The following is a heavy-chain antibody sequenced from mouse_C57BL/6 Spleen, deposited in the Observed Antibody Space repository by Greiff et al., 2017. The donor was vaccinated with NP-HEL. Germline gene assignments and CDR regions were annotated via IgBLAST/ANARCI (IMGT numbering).Heavy chain of an antibody. CDR2: IYPGSGST. J-gene: IGHJ4*01. D-gene: IGHD1-1*01. CDR1: GYTFTSYW. Sequence: VQLQQPGAELVKPGASVKMSCKTSGYTFTSYWITWVKQRPGQGLEWIGDIYPGSGSTNYNEKFKSKATLTVDTSSSTAYMQLSSLTSEDSAVYYCARVITTVVAPYAMDYWGQGTSVTVSS. V-gene: IGHV1-55*01. CDR3: ARVITTVVAPYAMDY.